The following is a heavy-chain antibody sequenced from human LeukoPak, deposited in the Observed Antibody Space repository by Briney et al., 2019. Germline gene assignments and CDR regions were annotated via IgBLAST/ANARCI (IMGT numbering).Heavy chain of an antibody. CDR3: AKEVGGVILGYFDL. Sequence: GGSLRLSCAASGFTFSSYWMSWVRQAPGKGLEWVANIKQDGSEKYYADSVKGRFTISRDNSKNTLYLQMNSLRAEDTAVYYCAKEVGGVILGYFDLWGRGTLVTVSS. CDR1: GFTFSSYW. J-gene: IGHJ2*01. D-gene: IGHD3-10*01. CDR2: IKQDGSEK. V-gene: IGHV3-7*03.